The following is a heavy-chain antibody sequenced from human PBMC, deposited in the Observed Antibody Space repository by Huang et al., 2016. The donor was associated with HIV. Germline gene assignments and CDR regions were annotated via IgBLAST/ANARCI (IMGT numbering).Heavy chain of an antibody. D-gene: IGHD3-22*01. J-gene: IGHJ4*02. CDR2: IRIKDVAATT. V-gene: IGHV3-49*05. Sequence: EVQFVESGGGLVKPGRSLRISCTDSGFTFGNSGMSWFRQAPGKGLEWVGFIRIKDVAATTEYAASVKCRFTISRDYSKSIAYLQMNSLKPEDTAVYYCTRDSVYPNYYDGSGFYFDYWGQGTLVTVSS. CDR3: TRDSVYPNYYDGSGFYFDY. CDR1: GFTFGNSG.